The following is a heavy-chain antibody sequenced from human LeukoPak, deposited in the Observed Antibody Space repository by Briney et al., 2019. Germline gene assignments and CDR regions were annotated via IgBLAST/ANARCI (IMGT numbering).Heavy chain of an antibody. D-gene: IGHD3-3*01. CDR1: GFTFSSYA. CDR2: ISGSGGST. Sequence: GGSLRLSCAASGFTFSSYAMSWVRQAPGKGLEWVSAISGSGGSTYYADSVKGRFTISRDNSKNTLYLQMNSLRAEDTAVYYCAKASLYDFWSGGYYYYMDVWGKGTTVTVSS. V-gene: IGHV3-23*01. CDR3: AKASLYDFWSGGYYYYMDV. J-gene: IGHJ6*03.